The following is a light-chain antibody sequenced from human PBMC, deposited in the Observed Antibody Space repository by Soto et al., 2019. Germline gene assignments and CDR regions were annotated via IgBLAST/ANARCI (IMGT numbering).Light chain of an antibody. Sequence: DILMTQTPLSLSVTAGQPASISCKSSQSLLHSDGKTYLYWYLQKPVQPPQLLIYEVSNRFSVVQARVRGSRRGTGSTPKISCLETSVVGEDYGIHSIQPGITFGGGTKVEIK. J-gene: IGKJ4*01. CDR1: QSLLHSDGKTY. V-gene: IGKV2D-29*01. CDR3: IHSIQPGIT. CDR2: EVS.